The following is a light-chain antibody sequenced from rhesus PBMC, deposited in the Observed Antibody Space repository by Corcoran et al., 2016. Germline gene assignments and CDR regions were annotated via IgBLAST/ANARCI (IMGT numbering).Light chain of an antibody. CDR2: SAS. CDR3: LQDYSAPLP. V-gene: IGKV1-94*01. CDR1: RDITKD. J-gene: IGKJ4*01. Sequence: DIQMTQSPSSLSASVGDRIIVTCRARRDITKDLSWYQQKPGKTPTLLIYSASNLPPGVSSRFSGSGAGTVFTLTISSLQPEDVGTYYCLQDYSAPLPFGGGTKVEVK.